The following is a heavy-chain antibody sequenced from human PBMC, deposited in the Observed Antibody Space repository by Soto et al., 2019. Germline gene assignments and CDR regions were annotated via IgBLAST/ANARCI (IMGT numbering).Heavy chain of an antibody. D-gene: IGHD3-3*01. CDR3: ARDFAYFDS. CDR2: VYHTGRT. V-gene: IGHV4-61*08. J-gene: IGHJ4*02. Sequence: QVQLQESGPGLVKPSETLSLTCTVSGGSFKSGGYSWSWVRQPPGKGLEWIGYVYHTGRTSYNPSLKSRISISMDTSKNQFSLNRDSVTAADTAVYFCARDFAYFDSWGQGTLVTVSS. CDR1: GGSFKSGGYS.